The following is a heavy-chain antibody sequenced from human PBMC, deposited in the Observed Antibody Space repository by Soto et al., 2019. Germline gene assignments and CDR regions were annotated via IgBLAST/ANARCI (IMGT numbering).Heavy chain of an antibody. CDR3: ARGQYSSAWYPYFDY. J-gene: IGHJ4*02. Sequence: QVQLQESGPGLVKPSETLSLTCTVSGGSISSYYWTWIRQPPGKGLEWIGYFYYRGSTNYNPSLKSRVTISVDTSKNQFSLKLSSVTAAVTAVYYCARGQYSSAWYPYFDYWGQGTLVTVSS. CDR1: GGSISSYY. D-gene: IGHD6-19*01. V-gene: IGHV4-59*01. CDR2: FYYRGST.